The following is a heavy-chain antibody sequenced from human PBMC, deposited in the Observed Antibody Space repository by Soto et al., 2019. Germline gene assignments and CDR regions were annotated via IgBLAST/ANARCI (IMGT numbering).Heavy chain of an antibody. CDR2: INPSGGST. D-gene: IGHD6-6*01. V-gene: IGHV1-46*01. CDR3: ARESIAARRGNWFAP. CDR1: GYTFTSYY. J-gene: IGHJ5*02. Sequence: ASVKVSCKASGYTFTSYYMHWVRQAPGQGLEWMGIINPSGGSTSYAQKFQGRVTMTRDTSTSTVYMELSSLRSEDTAVYYCARESIAARRGNWFAPWGKGTRVTVSS.